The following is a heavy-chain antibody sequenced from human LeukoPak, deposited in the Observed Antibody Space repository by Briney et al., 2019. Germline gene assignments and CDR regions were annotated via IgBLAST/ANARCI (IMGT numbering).Heavy chain of an antibody. CDR3: ASPEGYYDSSGYYY. CDR2: VIPIFGTA. J-gene: IGHJ4*02. Sequence: SVKVSCKASGGSFSNFAITWVRQAPGQGLEWMGGVIPIFGTANYAQKFQGRVTITADESTSTAYMELSSLRSEDTAVYYCASPEGYYDSSGYYYWGQGTLVTVSS. CDR1: GGSFSNFA. V-gene: IGHV1-69*13. D-gene: IGHD3-22*01.